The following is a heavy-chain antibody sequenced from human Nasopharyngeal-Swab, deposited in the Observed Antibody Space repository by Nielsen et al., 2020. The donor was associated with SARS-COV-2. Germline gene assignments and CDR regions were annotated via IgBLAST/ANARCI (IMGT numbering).Heavy chain of an antibody. CDR3: TRGPDFVVAVADY. D-gene: IGHD2-15*01. J-gene: IGHJ4*02. CDR2: IDTDGTIT. Sequence: GESLKISCAASGFTFSTYWMHWVRQPPGKGLLWVSRIDTDGTITDYADSVKGRFTISRDNAKSTVYLQMSSLSADDTAVYYCTRGPDFVVAVADYWGQGTLVTLSS. V-gene: IGHV3-74*01. CDR1: GFTFSTYW.